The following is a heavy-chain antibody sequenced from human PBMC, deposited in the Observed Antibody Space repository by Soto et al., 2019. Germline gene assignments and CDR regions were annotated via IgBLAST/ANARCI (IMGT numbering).Heavy chain of an antibody. V-gene: IGHV3-23*01. CDR3: ATRGGRFLEWLLPPLDY. D-gene: IGHD3-3*01. J-gene: IGHJ4*02. Sequence: GGSLRLSCAASGFTFSSYAMSWVRQAPGKGLEWVSAISGSGGSTYYADSVKGRFTISRDNSKNTLYLQMNSLRAEDTAVYYCATRGGRFLEWLLPPLDYWGQGTLVTVSS. CDR2: ISGSGGST. CDR1: GFTFSSYA.